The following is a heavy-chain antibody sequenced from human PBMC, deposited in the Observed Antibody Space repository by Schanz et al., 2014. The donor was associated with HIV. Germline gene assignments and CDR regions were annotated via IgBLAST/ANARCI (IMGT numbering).Heavy chain of an antibody. CDR1: GGTFSSSA. V-gene: IGHV1-69*06. Sequence: QVQLVQSGAAVKKPGSSVRVSCKASGGTFSSSAISWVRQAPGQGLEWMGGIIPIFGTANSAQRFQGRVTITADKSTSTAYMELSSLRSEDTAVYYCAREKFSTLTGYPQNAFDIWGQGTMVTVSS. CDR2: IIPIFGTA. J-gene: IGHJ3*02. D-gene: IGHD3-9*01. CDR3: AREKFSTLTGYPQNAFDI.